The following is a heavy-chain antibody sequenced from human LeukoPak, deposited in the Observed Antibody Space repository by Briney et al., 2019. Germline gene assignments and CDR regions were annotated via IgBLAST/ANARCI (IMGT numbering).Heavy chain of an antibody. D-gene: IGHD1-1*01. J-gene: IGHJ6*02. Sequence: ASVTVSCTASGYTFTSTEIMWVRQAPGQGLEWMGWMNPNSGDTGYAQKFQGRVTMTRDTSTSTAYMELSRLRFEDTAVYYCARAHRQLSYYYGVDVWGQGTTVTVSS. CDR2: MNPNSGDT. V-gene: IGHV1-8*01. CDR1: GYTFTSTE. CDR3: ARAHRQLSYYYGVDV.